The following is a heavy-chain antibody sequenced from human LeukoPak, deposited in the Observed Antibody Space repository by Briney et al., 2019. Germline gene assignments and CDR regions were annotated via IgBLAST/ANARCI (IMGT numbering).Heavy chain of an antibody. D-gene: IGHD2-2*01. Sequence: SETLSLTCTVSGGSISSGDYYWSWIRQPPGKGLEWIGYIYYSGSTNYNPSLKSRVTMSVDTSKNQFSLKLSSVTAADAAVYYCARGNCGRSISCYFYMDVWGKGTTVTVSS. CDR1: GGSISSGDYY. CDR3: ARGNCGRSISCYFYMDV. J-gene: IGHJ6*03. CDR2: IYYSGST. V-gene: IGHV4-61*08.